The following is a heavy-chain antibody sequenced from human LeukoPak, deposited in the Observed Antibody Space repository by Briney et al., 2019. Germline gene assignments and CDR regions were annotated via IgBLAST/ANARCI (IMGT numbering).Heavy chain of an antibody. D-gene: IGHD2-8*01. CDR2: ISWDGGST. Sequence: GGSLRLSCAASGFTVSSNYMSWVRQAPGKGLEWVSLISWDGGSTYYADSVKGRFTISRDNTKNSLYLQMNSLRAEDTALYYCAKDAEGFRLISYSFDNWGQGTLVTVSS. J-gene: IGHJ4*02. V-gene: IGHV3-43D*03. CDR3: AKDAEGFRLISYSFDN. CDR1: GFTVSSNY.